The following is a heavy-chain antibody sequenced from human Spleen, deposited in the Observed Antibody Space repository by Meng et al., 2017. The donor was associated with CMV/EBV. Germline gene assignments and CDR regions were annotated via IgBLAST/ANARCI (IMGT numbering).Heavy chain of an antibody. CDR2: INPTGGST. Sequence: ASVKVSCKASGYTFTSYDINWVRQAPGQGLECMGVINPTGGSTYYAQQFQGRVTMTRDTSTSTVHMELSSLRSEDTAVYYCARRVGHTKYTMDVWGQGTTVTVSS. CDR3: ARRVGHTKYTMDV. V-gene: IGHV1-46*01. D-gene: IGHD1-1*01. J-gene: IGHJ6*02. CDR1: GYTFTSYD.